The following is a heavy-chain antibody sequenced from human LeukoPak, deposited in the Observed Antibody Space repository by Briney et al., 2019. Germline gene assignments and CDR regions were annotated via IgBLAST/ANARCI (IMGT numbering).Heavy chain of an antibody. CDR3: ARDAGGDYRDDAFDI. Sequence: ASVKVSCKASGGIFSNYAISWVRQAHGQGPEWMGWIIPIFGTATYAQKFQGRVTITTDESTSTAYMELSSLRSEDTAVYYCARDAGGDYRDDAFDIWGQGTIVTVSS. CDR1: GGIFSNYA. V-gene: IGHV1-69*05. J-gene: IGHJ3*02. CDR2: IIPIFGTA. D-gene: IGHD4-17*01.